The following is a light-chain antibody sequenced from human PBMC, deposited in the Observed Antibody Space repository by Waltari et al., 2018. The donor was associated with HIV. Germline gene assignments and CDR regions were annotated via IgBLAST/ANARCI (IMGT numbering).Light chain of an antibody. V-gene: IGLV2-23*02. J-gene: IGLJ1*01. CDR3: CSYAGSSTGV. CDR2: DVS. CDR1: SSDLGPYHY. Sequence: QSALTQPASVSGSAGQSITISCTGGSSDLGPYHYVSWFQQHSGKAPKLIIYDVSKRPSGVSDRFSGSKSGNTAYLTISGLQTEDEADYHCCSYAGSSTGVFGTGTKVTVL.